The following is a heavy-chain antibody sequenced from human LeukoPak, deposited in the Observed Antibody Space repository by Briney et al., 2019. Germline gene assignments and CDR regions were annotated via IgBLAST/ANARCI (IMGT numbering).Heavy chain of an antibody. D-gene: IGHD3-10*01. CDR2: ISGSGGST. J-gene: IGHJ4*02. Sequence: GGSLRLSCAASGFTFSSYAMSWVRQAPGKGLEWVSAISGSGGSTYYADSVKGRFTISRDNSNNMLYLQMNSLRAEDTAVYYCAKYKVLGEKPRGHFDYWGQGTLVTVSS. CDR1: GFTFSSYA. V-gene: IGHV3-23*01. CDR3: AKYKVLGEKPRGHFDY.